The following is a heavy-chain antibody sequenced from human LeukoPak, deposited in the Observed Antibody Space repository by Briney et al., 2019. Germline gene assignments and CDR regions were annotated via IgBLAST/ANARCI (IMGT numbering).Heavy chain of an antibody. CDR2: ISSSSSYI. Sequence: GGSLRLSCAASGFPFTSYWMVWVRQAPGKGLEWVSSISSSSSYIYYADSVKGRFTISRDNAKNSLYLQMNSLRAEDTAVYYCARWGATPFDYWGQGTLVTVSS. J-gene: IGHJ4*02. V-gene: IGHV3-21*01. CDR1: GFPFTSYW. CDR3: ARWGATPFDY. D-gene: IGHD1-26*01.